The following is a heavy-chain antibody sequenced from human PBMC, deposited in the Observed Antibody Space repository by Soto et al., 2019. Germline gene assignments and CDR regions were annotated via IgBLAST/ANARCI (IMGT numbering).Heavy chain of an antibody. CDR2: IYYSGSN. D-gene: IGHD3-3*01. Sequence: QVQLQESGPGLVKPSQTLSLTCTVSGGSISSGGYYWSWIRQHPGKGLEWIGYIYYSGSNYYNPSIKSRVTISVDTSKTQFSLKLSSVTAADTAVYYCARVLPPPDDFWRKGYGMDVWGQGTKVTVSS. V-gene: IGHV4-31*03. J-gene: IGHJ6*02. CDR3: ARVLPPPDDFWRKGYGMDV. CDR1: GGSISSGGYY.